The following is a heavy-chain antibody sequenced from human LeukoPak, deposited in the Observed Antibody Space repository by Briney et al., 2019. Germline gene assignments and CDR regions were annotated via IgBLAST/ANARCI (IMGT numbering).Heavy chain of an antibody. CDR1: GGSFSGYY. J-gene: IGHJ5*02. D-gene: IGHD6-13*01. Sequence: SETLSLTCAVYGGSFSGYYWSWIRQPPGKGLEWIGEINHSGSTNYNPSLKSRVTISVDTSKNRFSLKLSSVTAADTAVYFCARAYSSSWYFNWFDPWGQGTLVTVSS. V-gene: IGHV4-34*01. CDR3: ARAYSSSWYFNWFDP. CDR2: INHSGST.